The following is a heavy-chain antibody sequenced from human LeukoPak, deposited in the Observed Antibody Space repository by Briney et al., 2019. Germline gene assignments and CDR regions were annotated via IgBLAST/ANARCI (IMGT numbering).Heavy chain of an antibody. J-gene: IGHJ4*02. CDR3: ARAGPRIAVAGPVDY. Sequence: PSETLSLTCTVSGGSISSYYWSWIRQPPGKGLEWIGYIYYSGSTNYNPSLKSRVTISVDTSKNQFSLKLSSVTAADTAVYYCARAGPRIAVAGPVDYWGQGTLVTVSS. CDR2: IYYSGST. V-gene: IGHV4-59*01. CDR1: GGSISSYY. D-gene: IGHD6-19*01.